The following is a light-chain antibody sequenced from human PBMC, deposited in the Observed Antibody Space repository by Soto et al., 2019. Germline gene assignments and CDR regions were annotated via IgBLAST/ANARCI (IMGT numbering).Light chain of an antibody. Sequence: EIVMTQSPATLSVSAGERSTLSCRANQSISSNLAWYQQKPGQAPRLLIYGATTRATGIPARFSGSGSGTDFTLTIISLQSEDFTVYYCQRYNNWLGTFGGGTKVDIK. J-gene: IGKJ4*01. CDR1: QSISSN. V-gene: IGKV3-15*01. CDR2: GAT. CDR3: QRYNNWLGT.